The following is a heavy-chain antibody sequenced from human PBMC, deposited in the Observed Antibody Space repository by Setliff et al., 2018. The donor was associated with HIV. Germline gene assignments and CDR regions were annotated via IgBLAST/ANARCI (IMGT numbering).Heavy chain of an antibody. CDR3: GGGGYYYYMDV. D-gene: IGHD2-15*01. V-gene: IGHV1-69*13. Sequence: SVKVSCKASGGTFSDYGVTWVRQAPGQGLEWMGGIKPSFHTTNYAQRFQGRVTITADESTSTAYMELSSLRSEDTAVYYCGGGGYYYYMDVWGKGTTVTVSS. CDR2: IKPSFHTT. J-gene: IGHJ6*03. CDR1: GGTFSDYG.